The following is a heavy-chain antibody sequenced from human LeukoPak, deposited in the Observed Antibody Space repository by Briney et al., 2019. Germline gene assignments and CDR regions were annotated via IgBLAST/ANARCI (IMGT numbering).Heavy chain of an antibody. Sequence: GGSLRLSCAASGFTVSSNYMSWVRQAPGKGLEWVSVIYSGGSTYYADSVKGRFTISRDNSKNTLYLQMNSLRAEDTAVYYCARDMYSSSSDYWGQGTLVTVSS. D-gene: IGHD6-13*01. J-gene: IGHJ4*02. V-gene: IGHV3-66*01. CDR1: GFTVSSNY. CDR2: IYSGGST. CDR3: ARDMYSSSSDY.